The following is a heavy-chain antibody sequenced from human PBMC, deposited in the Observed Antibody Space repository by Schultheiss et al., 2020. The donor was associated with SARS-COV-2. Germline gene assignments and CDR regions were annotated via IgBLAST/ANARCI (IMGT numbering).Heavy chain of an antibody. J-gene: IGHJ5*01. CDR2: IFSNDEK. V-gene: IGHV2-26*01. D-gene: IGHD3-16*02. Sequence: SGPTLLKPTETLTLTCTVSGFSLSNARMGVSWIRQPPGKALEWLAHIFSNDEKSYSTSLKSRITISKDTSKSQVVLTMTNMEPVDTATYFCAHRHYDHVWGSSRYTSDWFDSWGHGLLVTGSS. CDR3: AHRHYDHVWGSSRYTSDWFDS. CDR1: GFSLSNARMG.